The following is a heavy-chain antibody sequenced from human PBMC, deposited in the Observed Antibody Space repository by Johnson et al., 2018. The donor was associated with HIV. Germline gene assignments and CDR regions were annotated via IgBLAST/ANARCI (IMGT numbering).Heavy chain of an antibody. CDR1: GFTFSSYG. D-gene: IGHD5-12*01. CDR2: IRYDGNNK. CDR3: AKPPVGVDINLVGVPDDVFDS. V-gene: IGHV3-30*02. J-gene: IGHJ3*02. Sequence: QVQLVESGGGVVQPGGSLRLSCAASGFTFSSYGMHWVRQAPGKGLEWVAFIRYDGNNKYFADSVKGRFTISRDNSKNTLYLQMNSLRAEDTAVYYCAKPPVGVDINLVGVPDDVFDSWGQGTRVTVSS.